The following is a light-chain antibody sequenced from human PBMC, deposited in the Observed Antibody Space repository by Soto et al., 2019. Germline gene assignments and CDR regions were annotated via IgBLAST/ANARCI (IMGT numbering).Light chain of an antibody. CDR2: KAS. CDR1: QSISSW. J-gene: IGKJ1*01. CDR3: QQYNSFPT. V-gene: IGKV1-5*03. Sequence: DIQMTQSPSTLSASVGDRVTITCRASQSISSWLAWYQQKPGKAPKLLIYKASSLESGVPSRFSGSGSGTEVTLTISSLPPDDLATYYCQQYNSFPTFGQGTKVEIK.